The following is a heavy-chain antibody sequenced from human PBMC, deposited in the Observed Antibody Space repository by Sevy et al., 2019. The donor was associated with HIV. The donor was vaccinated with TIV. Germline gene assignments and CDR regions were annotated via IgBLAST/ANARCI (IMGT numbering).Heavy chain of an antibody. Sequence: GGSLRLSCAASGFTFSANWMNWVRQAPGKGLEWVANIKADGSDKHYVDSVEGRFTISRDNAKNLLFLQMNSLRVADTAVYYCARATFGGFESWGQGTLVTVSS. CDR2: IKADGSDK. CDR1: GFTFSANW. D-gene: IGHD3-16*01. J-gene: IGHJ4*02. V-gene: IGHV3-7*01. CDR3: ARATFGGFES.